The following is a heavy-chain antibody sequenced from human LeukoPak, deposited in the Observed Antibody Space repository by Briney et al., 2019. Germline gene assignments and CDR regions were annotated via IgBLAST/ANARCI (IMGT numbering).Heavy chain of an antibody. CDR2: ISDSGDTT. CDR3: ARVWELSFDY. D-gene: IGHD1-26*01. J-gene: IGHJ4*02. CDR1: GFAFSSLA. Sequence: PGGSLRLSCAASGFAFSSLAMGWVRQAPGKGLEWVSVISDSGDTTYYADSVKGRFTISRDNSKNTLYLQMNSLRAEDTAVYYCARVWELSFDYWGQGTLVTVSS. V-gene: IGHV3-23*01.